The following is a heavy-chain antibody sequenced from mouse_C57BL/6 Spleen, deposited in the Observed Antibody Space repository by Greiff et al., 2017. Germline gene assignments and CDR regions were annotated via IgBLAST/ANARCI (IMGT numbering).Heavy chain of an antibody. CDR3: AMLGTTVVARYWYFDV. Sequence: DVQLVESGGGLVKPGGSLKLSCAASGFTFSDYGMHWVRQAPEKGLEWVAYISSGSSTIYYADTVKGRFTISRDNAKNTLFLQMTRLRSEDTAMYYCAMLGTTVVARYWYFDVWGTGTTVTVSS. D-gene: IGHD1-1*01. J-gene: IGHJ1*03. V-gene: IGHV5-17*01. CDR2: ISSGSSTI. CDR1: GFTFSDYG.